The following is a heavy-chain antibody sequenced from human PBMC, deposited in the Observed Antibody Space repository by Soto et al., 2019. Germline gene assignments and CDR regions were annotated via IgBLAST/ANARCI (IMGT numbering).Heavy chain of an antibody. Sequence: GASVKVSCKASGYTFTSYAMHWVRQAPGQRLDCIGWINAGNGNTKYSQKFQGRVTITRDTSASTAYMELSSLRSDDTAVYYCARASSSWYLDWVDPWGQGTLVTVSS. J-gene: IGHJ5*02. V-gene: IGHV1-3*01. CDR3: ARASSSWYLDWVDP. D-gene: IGHD6-13*01. CDR2: INAGNGNT. CDR1: GYTFTSYA.